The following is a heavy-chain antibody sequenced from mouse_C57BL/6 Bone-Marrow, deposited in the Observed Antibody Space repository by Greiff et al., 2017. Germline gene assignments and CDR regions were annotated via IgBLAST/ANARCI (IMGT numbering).Heavy chain of an antibody. CDR1: GYSFTDYN. Sequence: DVKLQESGPELVKPGASVKIPCKASGYSFTDYNMDWVKQSHGKRLEWIGDINPNNGGTIYNQKFKGKATLTVDTSSSTAYMERRSLTSEDTAVYYCARWYGDVWGTGTTVTVTA. CDR2: INPNNGGT. CDR3: ARWYGDV. J-gene: IGHJ1*03. V-gene: IGHV1-18*01.